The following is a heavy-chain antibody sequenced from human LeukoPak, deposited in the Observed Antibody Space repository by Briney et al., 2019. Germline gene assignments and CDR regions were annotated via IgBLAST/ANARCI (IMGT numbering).Heavy chain of an antibody. CDR2: ISVYNGNT. D-gene: IGHD3-22*01. Sequence: ASVNVSCKASGYTFTNYGVSWVRQAPGQGLEWMGWISVYNGNTNYAQKLQGRVTMTTDTSTSTAYMELRSLRSDDTAVYYCARDSYYYDPYYFDSWGQGTLVTVSS. V-gene: IGHV1-18*01. CDR1: GYTFTNYG. J-gene: IGHJ4*02. CDR3: ARDSYYYDPYYFDS.